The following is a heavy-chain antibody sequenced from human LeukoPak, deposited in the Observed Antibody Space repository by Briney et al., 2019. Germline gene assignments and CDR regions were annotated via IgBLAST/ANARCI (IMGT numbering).Heavy chain of an antibody. V-gene: IGHV1-2*02. CDR3: ATRYYYGSGSFLPSDYYYYIDV. CDR1: GYTFTGYY. D-gene: IGHD3-10*01. CDR2: INPNSGGT. J-gene: IGHJ6*03. Sequence: GASVKVSCKASGYTFTGYYMHWVRQAPGQGLEWMGWINPNSGGTNYAQKFQGRVTMTRDTSISTAYMELSRLRSDDTAVYYCATRYYYGSGSFLPSDYYYYIDVWGKGTTVTVSS.